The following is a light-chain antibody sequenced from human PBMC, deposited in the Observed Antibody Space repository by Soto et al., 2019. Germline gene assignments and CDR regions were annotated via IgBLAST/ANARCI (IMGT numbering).Light chain of an antibody. Sequence: QSALTQPPSASGSPGQSVTISCTGTSSDVGGYDYVSWYQQYPGKTPKLMIFEVTKRPSGVPDRFSGSKSGTSASLAISGLRSEDEADYYCAAWDDTLSGRVFGGGTKLTVL. CDR3: AAWDDTLSGRV. CDR1: SSDVGGYDY. J-gene: IGLJ3*02. CDR2: EVT. V-gene: IGLV2-8*01.